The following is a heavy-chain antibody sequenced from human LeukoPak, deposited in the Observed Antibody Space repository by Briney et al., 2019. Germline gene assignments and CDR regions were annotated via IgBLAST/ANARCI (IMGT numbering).Heavy chain of an antibody. CDR3: ARSPKSITMVRGVTWENY. V-gene: IGHV4-39*01. CDR2: IYYSGST. J-gene: IGHJ4*02. CDR1: GGSISSSSYY. D-gene: IGHD3-10*01. Sequence: SETLSLTCSVSGGSISSSSYYWGWIRQPPGKGLEWIGSIYYSGSTYYNPSLKSRVTISVDTSKIQFSLKLSSVTAADTAVYYCARSPKSITMVRGVTWENYWGQGTLVTVSS.